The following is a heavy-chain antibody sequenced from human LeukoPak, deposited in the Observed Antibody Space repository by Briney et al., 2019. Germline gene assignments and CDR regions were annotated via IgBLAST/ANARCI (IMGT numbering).Heavy chain of an antibody. CDR3: ARDRPYCSSTSCPLYYYYMDV. V-gene: IGHV1-2*02. CDR1: GYTFTGYY. J-gene: IGHJ6*03. D-gene: IGHD2-2*01. Sequence: ASEKVSCKASGYTFTGYYMHWVRQAPGQGLEWMGWINPNSGGTNYAQKFQGRVTMTRDTSISTAYMELSRLRSDDTAVYYCARDRPYCSSTSCPLYYYYMDVWGKGTTVTVSS. CDR2: INPNSGGT.